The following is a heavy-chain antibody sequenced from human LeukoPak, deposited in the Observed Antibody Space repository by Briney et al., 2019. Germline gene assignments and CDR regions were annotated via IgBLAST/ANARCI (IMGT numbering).Heavy chain of an antibody. CDR1: AFTFNNYG. J-gene: IGHJ6*03. D-gene: IGHD1-26*01. CDR3: TKGGLGGYYYMDV. Sequence: GRSLRLSCAASAFTFNNYGMHWVRQAPGKGLEWVALISYDGSNKFYTDSVKGRLTISRDNSKNTLFLQMNSLRTEDTAVYYCTKGGLGGYYYMDVWGKGTTATVSS. CDR2: ISYDGSNK. V-gene: IGHV3-30*18.